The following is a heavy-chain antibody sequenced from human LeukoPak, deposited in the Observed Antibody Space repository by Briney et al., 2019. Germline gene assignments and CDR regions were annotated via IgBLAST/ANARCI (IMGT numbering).Heavy chain of an antibody. CDR3: ARETDYYDSSGSDFDY. V-gene: IGHV4-38-2*02. CDR1: GYSISSGYY. J-gene: IGHJ4*02. Sequence: SETLSLTCTVSGYSISSGYYWGWIRQSPGKALEWIGNIHHSGNTNYNPSLKSRVTISVDTSKNQFSLKLSSVTAADTAVYYCARETDYYDSSGSDFDYWGQGTLVTVSS. CDR2: IHHSGNT. D-gene: IGHD3-22*01.